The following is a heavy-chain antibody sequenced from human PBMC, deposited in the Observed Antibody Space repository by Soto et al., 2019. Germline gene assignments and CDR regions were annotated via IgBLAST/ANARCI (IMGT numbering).Heavy chain of an antibody. CDR1: GFTFSSSA. D-gene: IGHD6-19*01. Sequence: SVKVSCKASGFTFSSSAVQWVRQARGQRLEWIGWIVLGNGNTNYAQKFQERVTTTRDMSTSTAYMEVRSLTSEDTAVYYCATRIGNIGWYWLDTWGQGTLVTVSS. CDR3: ATRIGNIGWYWLDT. CDR2: IVLGNGNT. V-gene: IGHV1-58*01. J-gene: IGHJ5*02.